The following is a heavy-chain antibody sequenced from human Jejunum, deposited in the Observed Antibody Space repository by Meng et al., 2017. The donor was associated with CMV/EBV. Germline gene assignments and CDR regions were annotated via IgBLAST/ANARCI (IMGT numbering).Heavy chain of an antibody. CDR1: MTSCC. Sequence: MTSCCWSWIQQARGKGLEWVGYVAYSRGPNANPTLKNRVNGSRATSRNQFTWRLRSVPGAHTAVYYCAKDRHCDHLSGYPLYFDYWGPGMLVTVSS. V-gene: IGHV4-59*01. CDR2: VAYSRGP. CDR3: AKDRHCDHLSGYPLYFDY. D-gene: IGHD5-12*01. J-gene: IGHJ4*02.